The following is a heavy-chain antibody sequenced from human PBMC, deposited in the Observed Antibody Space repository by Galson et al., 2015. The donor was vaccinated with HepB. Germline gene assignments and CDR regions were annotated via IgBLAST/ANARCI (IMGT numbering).Heavy chain of an antibody. Sequence: SVKVSCKASGYTFTSYDINWVRQATGQGLEWMGWIIPIFGTANYAQKFQGRVTITADESTSTAYMELSSLRSEDTAVYYRARSGVPAARGYDYWGQGTLVTVSS. J-gene: IGHJ4*02. CDR3: ARSGVPAARGYDY. CDR1: GYTFTSYD. CDR2: IIPIFGTA. V-gene: IGHV1-69*13. D-gene: IGHD2-2*01.